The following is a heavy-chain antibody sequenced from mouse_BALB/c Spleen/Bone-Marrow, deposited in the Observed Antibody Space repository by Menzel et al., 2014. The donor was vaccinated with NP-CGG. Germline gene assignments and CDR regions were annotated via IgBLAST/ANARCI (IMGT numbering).Heavy chain of an antibody. CDR1: GYTFTSYN. V-gene: IGHV1-12*01. CDR2: IYPGNGDI. CDR3: ARGNSGLDY. D-gene: IGHD3-1*01. J-gene: IGHJ2*01. Sequence: LQQSGAELVRSGASVKMSCKASGYTFTSYNMHWVKQTPGQGLEWIGYIYPGNGDINYNQKFKGKATLTADTSSSTAYMQISSLTSEDSAVYFCARGNSGLDYWGQGTTLTVSS.